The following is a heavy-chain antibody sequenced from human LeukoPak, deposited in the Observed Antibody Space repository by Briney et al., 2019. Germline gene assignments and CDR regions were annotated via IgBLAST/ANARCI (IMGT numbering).Heavy chain of an antibody. CDR3: AKGGSGYYSRIVPRYFDY. D-gene: IGHD3-22*01. Sequence: GGSLRLSCAASGFTFSSYAMSWVRQAPGKGLEWVSAISGSGGSTYYADSAKGRFTISRDNSKNTLYLQMNSLRAEDTAVYYCAKGGSGYYSRIVPRYFDYWGQGTLVTVSS. V-gene: IGHV3-23*01. J-gene: IGHJ4*02. CDR1: GFTFSSYA. CDR2: ISGSGGST.